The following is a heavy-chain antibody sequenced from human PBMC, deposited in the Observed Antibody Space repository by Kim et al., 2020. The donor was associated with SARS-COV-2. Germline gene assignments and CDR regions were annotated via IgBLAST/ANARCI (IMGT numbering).Heavy chain of an antibody. CDR3: ARAVGYCSGGSCFSQNAFDI. D-gene: IGHD2-15*01. V-gene: IGHV1-2*06. CDR1: GYTFTGYY. Sequence: ASVKVSCKASGYTFTGYYMHWVRQAPGQGLEWMGRINPNSGGTNYAQKFQGRVTMTRDTSISTAYMELSRLRSDDTAVYYCARAVGYCSGGSCFSQNAFDIWGQGTMVTVSS. J-gene: IGHJ3*02. CDR2: INPNSGGT.